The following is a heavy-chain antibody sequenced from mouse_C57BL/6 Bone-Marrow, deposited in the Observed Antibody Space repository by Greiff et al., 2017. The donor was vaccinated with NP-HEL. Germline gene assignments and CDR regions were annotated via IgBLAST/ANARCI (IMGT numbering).Heavy chain of an antibody. D-gene: IGHD2-4*01. V-gene: IGHV5-4*01. J-gene: IGHJ2*01. CDR2: ISDGGSYT. Sequence: EVQGVESGGGLVKPGGSLKLSCAASGFTFSSYAMSWVRQTPEKRLEWVATISDGGSYTYYPDNVKGRFTISRDKAKNNLYLQMSHLKSEDTAMYYCARLYDYDKVYYFDYWGQGTTLTVSS. CDR3: ARLYDYDKVYYFDY. CDR1: GFTFSSYA.